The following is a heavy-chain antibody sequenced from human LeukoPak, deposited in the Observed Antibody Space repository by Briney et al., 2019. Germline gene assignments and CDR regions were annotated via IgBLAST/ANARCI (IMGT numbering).Heavy chain of an antibody. CDR1: GFTFTRYY. Sequence: GASVKVSCKASGFTFTRYYMHWVRQAPGQGLEWMGWSNPNSGGTNYAQKFQGRVTMTRDTSNSTAYMELSRLRSDDTAVYYCARGASGVYTVTTSWFDPWGQGTLVTVSS. V-gene: IGHV1-2*02. J-gene: IGHJ5*02. CDR2: SNPNSGGT. D-gene: IGHD4-17*01. CDR3: ARGASGVYTVTTSWFDP.